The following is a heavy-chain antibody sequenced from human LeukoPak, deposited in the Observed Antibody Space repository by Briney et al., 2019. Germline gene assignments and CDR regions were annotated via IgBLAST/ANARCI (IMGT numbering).Heavy chain of an antibody. J-gene: IGHJ4*02. CDR1: GYPLSELS. CDR2: FDPEDGET. V-gene: IGHV1-24*01. Sequence: ASVKVSCKVSGYPLSELSMHWVRQAPGKGLEWMGGFDPEDGETIYAQKFQGRVTMTEDTSTDTAYMELSSLRSEDTAVYYCATGIEPNSSLGDYWGQGTLVTVSS. D-gene: IGHD1-14*01. CDR3: ATGIEPNSSLGDY.